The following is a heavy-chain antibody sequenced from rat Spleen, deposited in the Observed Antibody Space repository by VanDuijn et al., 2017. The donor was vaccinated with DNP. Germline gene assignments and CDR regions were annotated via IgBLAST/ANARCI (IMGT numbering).Heavy chain of an antibody. CDR2: ISNTGGGT. D-gene: IGHD3-1*01. V-gene: IGHV5-31*01. CDR3: TSSAEPLFAH. J-gene: IGHJ3*01. CDR1: GFIFSNYW. Sequence: EVQLVKSGGGPVQPGRSLKLSCVASGFIFSNYWMTWIRQAPGKGLEWVASISNTGGGTHYPDSVKGRFTISRDNAKSTLYLQMNSLRSEDTATYYCTSSAEPLFAHWGQGTLVTVSS.